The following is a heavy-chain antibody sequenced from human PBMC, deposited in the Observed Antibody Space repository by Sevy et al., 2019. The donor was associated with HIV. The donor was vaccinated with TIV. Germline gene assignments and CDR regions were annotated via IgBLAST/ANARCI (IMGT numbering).Heavy chain of an antibody. J-gene: IGHJ4*02. CDR1: GYTFTGYY. V-gene: IGHV1-2*02. CDR3: ARWGLWELPPTNY. D-gene: IGHD1-26*01. CDR2: INPNSGGT. Sequence: ASVKVSCKASGYTFTGYYMHWVQQAPGQGLEWMGWINPNSGGTNYAQKFQGRVTMTRDTSISTAYMELSRLRSDDTAVYYCARWGLWELPPTNYWGQGTLVTVSS.